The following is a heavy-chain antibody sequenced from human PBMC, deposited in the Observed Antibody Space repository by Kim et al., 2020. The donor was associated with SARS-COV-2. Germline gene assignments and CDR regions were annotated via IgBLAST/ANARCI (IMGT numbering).Heavy chain of an antibody. V-gene: IGHV3-9*01. CDR3: AYTVGATTGYFQH. D-gene: IGHD1-26*01. CDR1: GFTFDDYA. CDR2: ISWNSGSI. Sequence: GGSLRLSCAASGFTFDDYAMHWVRQAPGKGLEWVSGISWNSGSIGYADSVKGRFTISRDNAKNSLYLQMNSLRAEDTALYYCAYTVGATTGYFQHWGQGTLVTVSS. J-gene: IGHJ1*01.